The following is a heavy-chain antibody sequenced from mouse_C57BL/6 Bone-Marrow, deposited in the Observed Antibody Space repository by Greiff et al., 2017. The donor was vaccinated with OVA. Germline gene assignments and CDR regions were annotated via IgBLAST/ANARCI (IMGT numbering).Heavy chain of an antibody. D-gene: IGHD1-1*01. V-gene: IGHV1-18*01. CDR3: ARRSYGSSGGFAY. CDR1: GYTFTDYN. CDR2: INPNNGGT. Sequence: EVQLQQSGPELVKPGASVKIPCKASGYTFTDYNMDWVKQSHGKSLEWIGDINPNNGGTIYNQKFKGKGTLTVDKYSSKAYVDLRSHTSGDTAVYYSARRSYGSSGGFAYWGQGTMVTVSA. J-gene: IGHJ3*01.